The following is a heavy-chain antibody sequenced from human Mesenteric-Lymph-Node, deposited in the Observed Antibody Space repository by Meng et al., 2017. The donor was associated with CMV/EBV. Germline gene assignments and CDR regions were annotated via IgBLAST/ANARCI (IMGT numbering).Heavy chain of an antibody. CDR3: ARERFLAGMDV. Sequence: ASVKVSCKASGYTFTGYYMHWVRQAPGQGLEWMGWINPNSGGTNYAQSFQGRVSMTRDTSINTAYMELSSLRSDDTAVYYCARERFLAGMDVWGQGTTVTVSS. CDR1: GYTFTGYY. V-gene: IGHV1-2*02. D-gene: IGHD3-3*01. CDR2: INPNSGGT. J-gene: IGHJ6*02.